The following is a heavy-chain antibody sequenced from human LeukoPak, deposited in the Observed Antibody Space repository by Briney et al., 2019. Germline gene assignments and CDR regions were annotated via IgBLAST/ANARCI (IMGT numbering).Heavy chain of an antibody. V-gene: IGHV1-18*01. CDR2: ISAYNGNT. Sequence: ASVKVSCMASGYXFTSYGISWVRQAPGQGLEWMGWISAYNGNTNYAQKLQGRVTMTTDTSTSTAYMELRSLRSDDTAVYYCARGVGITMIVVAPVDPWGQGTLVTVSS. J-gene: IGHJ5*02. D-gene: IGHD3-22*01. CDR3: ARGVGITMIVVAPVDP. CDR1: GYXFTSYG.